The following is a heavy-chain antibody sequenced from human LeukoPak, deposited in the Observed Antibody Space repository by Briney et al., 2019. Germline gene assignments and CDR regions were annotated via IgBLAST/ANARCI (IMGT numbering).Heavy chain of an antibody. CDR2: IYYSGST. V-gene: IGHV4-59*01. CDR3: ARGSGSYYTEYFQH. J-gene: IGHJ1*01. CDR1: GGSISSYY. Sequence: PSETLSLTCTVSGGSISSYYWSWIRQPPGKGLEWIGYIYYSGSTNYNPSLKSRVTISVDTSKNQFSLKLSSVTAADTAVYYCARGSGSYYTEYFQHWGQGTLVTVSS. D-gene: IGHD1-26*01.